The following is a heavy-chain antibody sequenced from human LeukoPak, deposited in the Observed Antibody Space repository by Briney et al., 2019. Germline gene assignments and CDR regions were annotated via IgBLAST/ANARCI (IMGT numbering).Heavy chain of an antibody. CDR1: GFTFSNYW. CDR3: AKDQGFSYYYLDY. V-gene: IGHV3-23*01. CDR2: ISANGANT. Sequence: GSLRLSCAASGFTFSNYWMNWVRQAPGKGLEWVSGISANGANTYYTDSVRGRFTISRDNSKNTVYLQMSSLSAEDTAIYYCAKDQGFSYYYLDYWGQGILVTVSS. J-gene: IGHJ4*02. D-gene: IGHD5-18*01.